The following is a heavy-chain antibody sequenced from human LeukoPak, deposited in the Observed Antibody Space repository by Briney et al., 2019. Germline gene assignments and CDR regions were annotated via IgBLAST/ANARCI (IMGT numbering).Heavy chain of an antibody. V-gene: IGHV3-13*04. CDR1: GFTFSIYD. Sequence: PGGSLRLSCAASGFTFSIYDMHWVRQTTRKGLEWVSGMGKPAGDTYYSGSVKGRFTISRENAENSVYLEMNSLEGGDTAVYYCARGAAGFDYWGQGTLVSVSS. CDR3: ARGAAGFDY. CDR2: MGKPAGDT. J-gene: IGHJ4*02. D-gene: IGHD6-13*01.